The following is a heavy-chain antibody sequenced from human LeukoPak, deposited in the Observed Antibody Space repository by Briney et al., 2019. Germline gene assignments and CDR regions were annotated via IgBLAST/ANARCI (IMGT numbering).Heavy chain of an antibody. CDR3: ARGKGDDLPFDY. Sequence: PSETLSLTCTVSGGSISSGSYYWSWIRQPAGKGLEWIGRIYTSGSTNYNPSLKSRVTISVDTSKNQFSLKLGSVTAADTAVYYCARGKGDDLPFDYWGQGTLVTVSS. J-gene: IGHJ4*02. D-gene: IGHD5-12*01. CDR1: GGSISSGSYY. V-gene: IGHV4-61*02. CDR2: IYTSGST.